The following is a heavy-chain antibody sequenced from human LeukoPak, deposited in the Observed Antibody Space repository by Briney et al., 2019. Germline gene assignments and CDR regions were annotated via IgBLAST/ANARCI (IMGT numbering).Heavy chain of an antibody. V-gene: IGHV4-34*01. D-gene: IGHD1-26*01. Sequence: PSETLSLTCAVYGGSFSGYYWSWIRQPPGKGLEWIGEINHSGSTNYNPSLKSRVTISVDTSKNQFSLKLSSVTAADTAVYYCARVLKYSGSYYCDYWGQGTLVTVSS. J-gene: IGHJ4*02. CDR2: INHSGST. CDR1: GGSFSGYY. CDR3: ARVLKYSGSYYCDY.